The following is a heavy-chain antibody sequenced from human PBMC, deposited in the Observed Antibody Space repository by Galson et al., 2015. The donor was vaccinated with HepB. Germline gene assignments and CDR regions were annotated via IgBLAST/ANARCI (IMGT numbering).Heavy chain of an antibody. J-gene: IGHJ4*02. D-gene: IGHD5-12*01. CDR1: GFTFSSYA. CDR2: ISGSGGST. CDR3: AKGRGYSGYDHAGFDY. V-gene: IGHV3-23*01. Sequence: SLRLSCAASGFTFSSYAMSWVRQAPGKGLEWVSAISGSGGSTYYADSVKGRFTISRDNSKNTLYLQMNSLRAEDTAVYYCAKGRGYSGYDHAGFDYWGQGTLVTVSS.